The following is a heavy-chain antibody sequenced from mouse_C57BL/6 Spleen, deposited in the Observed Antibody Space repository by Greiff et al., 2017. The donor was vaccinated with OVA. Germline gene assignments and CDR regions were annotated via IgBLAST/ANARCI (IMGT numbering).Heavy chain of an antibody. V-gene: IGHV1-50*01. CDR2: IAPSDSYT. Sequence: QVQLQQPGAELVKPGASVKLSCKASGYTFTSYWMQWVKQRPGQGLEWIGEIAPSDSYTNYNQKFKGKATLTVDTSSNTAYMQLSRLTSEDSAVYYCAREGAWFADWGQGTLVTVSA. CDR1: GYTFTSYW. J-gene: IGHJ3*01. CDR3: AREGAWFAD.